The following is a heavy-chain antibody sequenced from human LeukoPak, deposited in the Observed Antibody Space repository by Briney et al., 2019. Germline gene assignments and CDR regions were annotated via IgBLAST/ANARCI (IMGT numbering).Heavy chain of an antibody. Sequence: GRSLRLSCAASGFTFSSYGMHWVRQAPGNGLEWVAVISYDGSNKYYADSLKGRFTISRDNSKNTLYLQMNSLRAEDTAVYYCAKDLWDYYGSGSYNGGNDYWGQGALVTVSS. D-gene: IGHD3-10*01. CDR1: GFTFSSYG. CDR3: AKDLWDYYGSGSYNGGNDY. J-gene: IGHJ4*02. CDR2: ISYDGSNK. V-gene: IGHV3-30*18.